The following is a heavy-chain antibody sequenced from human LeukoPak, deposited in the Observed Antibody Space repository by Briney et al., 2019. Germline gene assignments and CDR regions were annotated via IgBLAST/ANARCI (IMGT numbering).Heavy chain of an antibody. CDR2: ICDSGGRT. CDR3: AKELRSDISAYSYFDY. V-gene: IGHV3-23*01. CDR1: GFTLSIYA. J-gene: IGHJ4*02. D-gene: IGHD3-22*01. Sequence: AGGSLRLFCAASGFTLSIYAVIWVRHARGKGREWVLGICDSGGRTYYADSVKGLLTISRDNSKNTLYLQMNSLRAEDTAVYYCAKELRSDISAYSYFDYWGQGTLVTVSS.